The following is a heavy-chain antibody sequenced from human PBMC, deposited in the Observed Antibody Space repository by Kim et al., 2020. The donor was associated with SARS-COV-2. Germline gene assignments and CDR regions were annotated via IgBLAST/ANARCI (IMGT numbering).Heavy chain of an antibody. CDR2: ISWNSGSI. J-gene: IGHJ4*02. V-gene: IGHV3-9*01. CDR1: GFTFDDYA. CDR3: AKASDYDFWSGYD. Sequence: GGSLRLSCAASGFTFDDYAMHWVRQAPGKGLEWVSGISWNSGSIGYADSVKGRFTISRDNAKNSLYLQMNSLRAEDTALYYCAKASDYDFWSGYDWGQGTLVTVSS. D-gene: IGHD3-3*01.